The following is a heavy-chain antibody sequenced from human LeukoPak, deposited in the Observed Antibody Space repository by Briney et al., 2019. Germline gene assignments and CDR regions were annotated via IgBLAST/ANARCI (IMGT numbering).Heavy chain of an antibody. J-gene: IGHJ3*02. CDR3: ARAGDIVVLPAPGAFDI. CDR2: ISYDGSNK. V-gene: IGHV3-30-3*01. Sequence: GGSLRLSCAASGFTFSSSAMHWVRQAPGKGLEWVAVISYDGSNKYYADSVKGRFTISRDNSKSTVYLQMNSLRAEDTAVYYCARAGDIVVLPAPGAFDIWGQGTMVTVSS. D-gene: IGHD2-2*01. CDR1: GFTFSSSA.